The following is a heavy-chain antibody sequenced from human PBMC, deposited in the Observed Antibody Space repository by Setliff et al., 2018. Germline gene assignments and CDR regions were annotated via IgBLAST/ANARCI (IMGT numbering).Heavy chain of an antibody. Sequence: TSETLSLTCTVSGGSISSGSDYWAWIRQPPGKGLEWLGTVYHSGGTYYNPSLKSRVTMSVDTSKNLFSLKLNSVTAADTALYYCARHVKVATEYFDCWGQGTLVTVSS. CDR1: GGSISSGSDY. D-gene: IGHD5-12*01. V-gene: IGHV4-39*01. J-gene: IGHJ4*02. CDR2: VYHSGGT. CDR3: ARHVKVATEYFDC.